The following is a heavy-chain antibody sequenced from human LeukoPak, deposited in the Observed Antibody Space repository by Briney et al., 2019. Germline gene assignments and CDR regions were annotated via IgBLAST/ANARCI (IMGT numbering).Heavy chain of an antibody. J-gene: IGHJ5*02. Sequence: ASVKVSCKASGYTFTSYDINWVRQAAGQGLEWMGWMNPNSGNTGYAQKFQGRVTITADKSTSTAYMELSSLRSEDTAVYYCASGPRGWFDPWGLGTLVTVSS. V-gene: IGHV1-8*03. CDR3: ASGPRGWFDP. CDR1: GYTFTSYD. CDR2: MNPNSGNT.